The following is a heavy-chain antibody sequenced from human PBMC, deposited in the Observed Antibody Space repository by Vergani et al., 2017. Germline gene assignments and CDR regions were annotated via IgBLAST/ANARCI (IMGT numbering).Heavy chain of an antibody. V-gene: IGHV3-23*01. CDR3: TRARFLGPQELVY. CDR2: VSGSSATP. D-gene: IGHD3-10*01. J-gene: IGHJ4*02. CDR1: GFSFPGYA. Sequence: EVQLLESGGGLVQPGGSLRLSCEASGFSFPGYAMSWVRQAPGKGLEWVSSVSGSSATPYYADSVKGRFIISRDNSKNTLHLQMNSLRADDTAVYYCTRARFLGPQELVYWGQGTLVTVSS.